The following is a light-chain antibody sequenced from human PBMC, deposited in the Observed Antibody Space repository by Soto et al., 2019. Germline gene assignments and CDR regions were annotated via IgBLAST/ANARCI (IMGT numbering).Light chain of an antibody. CDR3: SSYAGSNNWV. Sequence: QSALTQPPSASGSPGQSVTFSCTGTSSDVGGYNYVSWYQQHPGRAPKLNIYEVTKRPSGVPDRCSGSKSGNTASLTVSGLQAEDEADYYCSSYAGSNNWVFGGGTKLTVL. CDR2: EVT. V-gene: IGLV2-8*01. CDR1: SSDVGGYNY. J-gene: IGLJ3*02.